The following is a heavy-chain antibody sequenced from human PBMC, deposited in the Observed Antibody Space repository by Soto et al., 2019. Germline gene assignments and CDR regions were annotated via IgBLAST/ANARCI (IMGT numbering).Heavy chain of an antibody. Sequence: ASVKVSGKASGYTFTSYDINWVRQATGQGLEWMGWMNPNSGNTGYAQKFQGRVTMTRNTSISTAYMELSSLRSEDTAVYYCATHGFSSGWPLYYYYGMDVWAKGPRSPSP. CDR1: GYTFTSYD. D-gene: IGHD6-19*01. CDR3: ATHGFSSGWPLYYYYGMDV. V-gene: IGHV1-8*01. J-gene: IGHJ6*02. CDR2: MNPNSGNT.